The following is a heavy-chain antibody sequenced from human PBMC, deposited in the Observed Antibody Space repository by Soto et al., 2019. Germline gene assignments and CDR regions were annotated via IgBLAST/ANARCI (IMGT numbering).Heavy chain of an antibody. J-gene: IGHJ4*02. Sequence: QVQLQESGPGLVKPSQTLSLTCTVSGGSISSGGYYWSWIRQHPGKGLEWIGYIYYSGSTYYNPSLKSRVTISVDTSKNQFSLKLSSVTAADTAVYYCARGNELRFLEWLLFDYWGQGTLVTVSP. CDR3: ARGNELRFLEWLLFDY. V-gene: IGHV4-31*03. D-gene: IGHD3-3*01. CDR1: GGSISSGGYY. CDR2: IYYSGST.